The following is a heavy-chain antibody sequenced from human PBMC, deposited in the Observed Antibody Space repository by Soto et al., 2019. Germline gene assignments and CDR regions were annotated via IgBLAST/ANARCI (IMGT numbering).Heavy chain of an antibody. CDR1: ASIFKGHG. Sequence: QVQLVESGGGVVQPGGSLRLSCAASASIFKGHGMHWVRQAPGKGLEWVAIIRYDGSDEHYGDSVKGRFTISRDNSKNMLYLQMNSLRAEDTAVYYCARDGVGATTFFGFLDYWGQGTLVPVSS. J-gene: IGHJ4*02. D-gene: IGHD1-26*01. V-gene: IGHV3-33*08. CDR2: IRYDGSDE. CDR3: ARDGVGATTFFGFLDY.